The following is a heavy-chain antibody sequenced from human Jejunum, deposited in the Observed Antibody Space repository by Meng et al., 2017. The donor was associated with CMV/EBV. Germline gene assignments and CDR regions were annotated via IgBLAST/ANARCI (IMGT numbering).Heavy chain of an antibody. CDR3: AASSSSWYQNWFDP. V-gene: IGHV1-18*04. CDR1: GYIFTTYY. D-gene: IGHD6-13*01. CDR2: ISAYNGNT. J-gene: IGHJ5*02. Sequence: QGQLVQSGAEVRRPGASVKVSCKASGYIFTTYYIQWVRQAPGQGLEWMGWISAYNGNTNYAQKLQGRVTMTTDTSTSTAYMELRSLRSDDTAVYYCAASSSSWYQNWFDPWGQGTLVTVSS.